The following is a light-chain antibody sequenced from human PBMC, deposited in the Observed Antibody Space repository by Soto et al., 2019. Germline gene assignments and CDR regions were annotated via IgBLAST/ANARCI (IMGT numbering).Light chain of an antibody. CDR2: GNN. CDR3: QSYDSSLSGSYV. Sequence: QSVLTQPPSVSGAPGQRVTISCTGSSSNIGAGYDVHWYQRLPGTAPKVLIYGNNNRPSGVPDRFSGSKSGTSASLAIAGLQAGYEAEYYAQSYDSSLSGSYVFGTGTKVTVL. J-gene: IGLJ1*01. V-gene: IGLV1-40*01. CDR1: SSNIGAGYD.